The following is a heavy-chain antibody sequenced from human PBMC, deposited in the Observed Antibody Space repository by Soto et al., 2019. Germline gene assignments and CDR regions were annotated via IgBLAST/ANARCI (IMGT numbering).Heavy chain of an antibody. D-gene: IGHD2-15*01. V-gene: IGHV5-10-1*01. Sequence: PWESLKISCKGSGYSFTSYWISWVRQMPGKGLEWMGRIDPSDSYTNYSPSFQGHVTISANKSLSTAYLQWSSLKASDTAMYYCAIAGATGYCSGGSCYGSTYYYYYGMDVWGQGTSVTVS. CDR1: GYSFTSYW. J-gene: IGHJ6*02. CDR3: AIAGATGYCSGGSCYGSTYYYYYGMDV. CDR2: IDPSDSYT.